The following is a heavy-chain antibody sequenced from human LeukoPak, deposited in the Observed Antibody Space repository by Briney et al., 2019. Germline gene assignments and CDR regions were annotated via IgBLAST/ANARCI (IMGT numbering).Heavy chain of an antibody. Sequence: HPGGSLRLSCAASGLTFSGYGVHWVRQAPGKGLEWVAVISSDGSNKFYADSVKGRFTISRDNSRNTLYLQMNSPRTEDTAVYYCAKGGNEYNWRSWLDPWGQGTLVSVSS. CDR3: AKGGNEYNWRSWLDP. D-gene: IGHD3-16*01. J-gene: IGHJ5*02. CDR1: GLTFSGYG. V-gene: IGHV3-30*18. CDR2: ISSDGSNK.